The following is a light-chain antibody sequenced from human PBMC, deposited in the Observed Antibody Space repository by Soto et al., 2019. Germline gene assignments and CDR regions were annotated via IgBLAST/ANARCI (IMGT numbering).Light chain of an antibody. CDR2: AAS. CDR3: QQSNRLPPT. V-gene: IGKV1-12*01. Sequence: DIQMTQSPSSVSASVGDRVTITCRASQGISRWLAWYQQKPGRAPKLLIYAASSLQSGVPSRFSGSGSGTDFPLTISNLQPEDLATYQCQQSNRLPPTFGGGTKVEIK. J-gene: IGKJ4*01. CDR1: QGISRW.